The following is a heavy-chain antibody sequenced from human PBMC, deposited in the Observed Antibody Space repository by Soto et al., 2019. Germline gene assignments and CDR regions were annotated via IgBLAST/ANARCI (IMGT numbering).Heavy chain of an antibody. CDR3: VKWHTSNFDSLPFTGFDY. CDR2: IIGGCVK. CDR1: GFTFSDSV. V-gene: IGHV3-23*01. J-gene: IGHJ4*02. D-gene: IGHD3-22*01. Sequence: GGSLRLACVASGFTFSDSVMAWVRQAPGKGLEGVSAIIGGCVKRYAHSMTGRFSTSTDNSRNTLYLEMRSLRAEDTATYYCVKWHTSNFDSLPFTGFDYWGQGTQVTVSS.